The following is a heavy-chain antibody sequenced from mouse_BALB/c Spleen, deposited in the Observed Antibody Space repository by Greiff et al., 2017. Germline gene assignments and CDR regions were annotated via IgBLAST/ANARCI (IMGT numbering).Heavy chain of an antibody. CDR3: ARQLGAFAY. J-gene: IGHJ3*01. CDR1: GYSFTSYY. V-gene: IGHV1S135*01. Sequence: EVQLVESGPELMKPGASVKISCKASGYSFTSYYMHWVKQSHGKSLEWIGYIDPFNGGTSYNQKFKGKATLTVDKSSSTAYMHLSSLTSEDSAVYYCARQLGAFAYWGQGTLVTVSA. D-gene: IGHD3-1*01. CDR2: IDPFNGGT.